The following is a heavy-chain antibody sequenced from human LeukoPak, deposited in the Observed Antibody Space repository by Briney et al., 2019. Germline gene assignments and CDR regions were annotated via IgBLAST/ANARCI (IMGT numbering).Heavy chain of an antibody. D-gene: IGHD3-10*02. V-gene: IGHV3-7*04. CDR1: GFTFSNYF. CDR3: ARAVRGGADTY. Sequence: PGGSLRLSCAASGFTFSNYFMSWVRQAPGKGLEWVANIKEDGSEKYYVDSVKGRFTISRDNAKNSLYLEMNSLRAEDTAVYYCARAVRGGADTYWGQGTLVAVSS. CDR2: IKEDGSEK. J-gene: IGHJ4*02.